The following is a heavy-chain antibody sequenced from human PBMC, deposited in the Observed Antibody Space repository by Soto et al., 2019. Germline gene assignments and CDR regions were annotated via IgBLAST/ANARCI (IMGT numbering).Heavy chain of an antibody. J-gene: IGHJ5*02. CDR3: AREAEYDFWSGPGWFDP. Sequence: GASVKVSCKASGYPFTNHVITWVRQAPGQGLEWMGWINTYNGNPTYAQKFQGRVTMATDTSTTTAYMELNSLRAEDTAVYYCAREAEYDFWSGPGWFDPWGQGTLVTVSS. V-gene: IGHV1-18*01. D-gene: IGHD3-3*01. CDR1: GYPFTNHV. CDR2: INTYNGNP.